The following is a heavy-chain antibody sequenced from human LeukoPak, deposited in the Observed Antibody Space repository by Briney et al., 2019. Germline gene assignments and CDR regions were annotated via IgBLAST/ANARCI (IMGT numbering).Heavy chain of an antibody. D-gene: IGHD4-23*01. CDR1: GGSFSGYY. V-gene: IGHV4-34*01. Sequence: SETLSLTCAVYGGSFSGYYWSWIRQPPGKGLEWIREINHSGSTNYNPSLKSRVTISVDTSKNQFSLKLSSVTAADTAVYYCARGRSTTVVTSSYWYFDLWGRGTLVTVSS. CDR2: INHSGST. CDR3: ARGRSTTVVTSSYWYFDL. J-gene: IGHJ2*01.